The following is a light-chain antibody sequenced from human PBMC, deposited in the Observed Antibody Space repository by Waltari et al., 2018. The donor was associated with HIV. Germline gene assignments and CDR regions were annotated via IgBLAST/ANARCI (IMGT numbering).Light chain of an antibody. J-gene: IGKJ1*01. CDR3: QQYNDRPT. CDR2: DSS. CDR1: ATVGKN. Sequence: EILMTQSPATLSVSPGEGATLTCKTSATVGKNLAWYQQKPGQAPRLLFYDSSSRTTGIPETFSAWGSGTEFTLTIGSLQSEDFGVYYCQQYNDRPTFGQGTRVEIK. V-gene: IGKV3-15*01.